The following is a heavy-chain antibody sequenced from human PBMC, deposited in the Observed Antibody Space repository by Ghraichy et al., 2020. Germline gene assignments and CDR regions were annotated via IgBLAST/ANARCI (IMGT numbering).Heavy chain of an antibody. J-gene: IGHJ4*02. D-gene: IGHD6-19*01. Sequence: GGSLRLSCAVSGLPLNNNHINWVRQAPGKGLEWVSFIYKDGDTSYADSVKGRFTISRDRVKNTVYLQMDSLRDEDTAKYYCAGSLSGLDSGDHWGQGTLGTVSS. CDR3: AGSLSGLDSGDH. CDR2: IYKDGDT. CDR1: GLPLNNNH. V-gene: IGHV3-53*01.